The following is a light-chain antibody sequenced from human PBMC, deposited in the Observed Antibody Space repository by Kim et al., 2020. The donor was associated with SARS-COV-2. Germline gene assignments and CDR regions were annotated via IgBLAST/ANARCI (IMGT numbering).Light chain of an antibody. CDR1: QSVGSN. V-gene: IGKV3-15*01. Sequence: EIVMTQSPATLSVSPGETATLSCRASQSVGSNLAWYQQRPGQTPKLLIYGASTRATGILARFSGSGAGTEFTLTVSGLQSEDFAIYYCQRYNSWPPWTFGQGTKVDIK. CDR2: GAS. CDR3: QRYNSWPPWT. J-gene: IGKJ1*01.